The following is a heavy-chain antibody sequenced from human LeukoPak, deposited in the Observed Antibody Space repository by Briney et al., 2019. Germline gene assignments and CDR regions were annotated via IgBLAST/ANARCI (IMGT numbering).Heavy chain of an antibody. CDR1: GYTFTTYG. Sequence: GASVKVSCKTSGYTFTTYGISWVRQAPGQGLEWMGWTSGSNGNTKYAQKVQGRVTTTTDTSTTTAYMEVRSLRSDDTAVYYCARDRDRMVQGVTALFDYWGQGTLVTVSS. CDR3: ARDRDRMVQGVTALFDY. J-gene: IGHJ4*02. V-gene: IGHV1-18*04. D-gene: IGHD3-10*01. CDR2: TSGSNGNT.